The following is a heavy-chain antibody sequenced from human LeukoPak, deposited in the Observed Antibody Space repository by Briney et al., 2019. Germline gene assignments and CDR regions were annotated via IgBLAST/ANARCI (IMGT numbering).Heavy chain of an antibody. CDR3: AKRGSDFRALEY. J-gene: IGHJ4*02. CDR1: GFSFSRYA. Sequence: TGGSLRLSCAASGFSFSRYAMGWVRQAPGRGLEWVSTVNESGGRTYYADSVKGRFTMSRDNSRSTLYLQMNSLRAEDTAVYYCAKRGSDFRALEYWGQGTLVTVSS. V-gene: IGHV3-23*01. CDR2: VNESGGRT. D-gene: IGHD3-3*01.